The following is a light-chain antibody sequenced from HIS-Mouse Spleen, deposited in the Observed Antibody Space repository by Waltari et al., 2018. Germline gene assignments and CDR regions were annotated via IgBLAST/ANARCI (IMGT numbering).Light chain of an antibody. Sequence: EIVLTQSPATLSLSPGERATLSCRASQSVSSYLALYQQKPAQAPRLHIYDASDTTNGIPARFRGSGSGTDFTLTISSRGPEDFAVDYCQQRSNWPPITFGQGTRLEIK. CDR1: QSVSSY. CDR2: DAS. J-gene: IGKJ5*01. V-gene: IGKV3-11*01. CDR3: QQRSNWPPIT.